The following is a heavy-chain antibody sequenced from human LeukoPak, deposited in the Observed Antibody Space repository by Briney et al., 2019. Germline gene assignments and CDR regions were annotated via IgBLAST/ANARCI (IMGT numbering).Heavy chain of an antibody. Sequence: GESLKISCRGSGYTSTNYWIGWVRQMPGKGLEWMGIINPDDSKSRYSPSFQGQVTISADKPTNTAFLQWSSLKASDTAMYYCARQIVSYYDIVIRYFDYWGQGTLVTVSS. J-gene: IGHJ4*02. CDR1: GYTSTNYW. V-gene: IGHV5-51*01. CDR2: INPDDSKS. D-gene: IGHD3-16*01. CDR3: ARQIVSYYDIVIRYFDY.